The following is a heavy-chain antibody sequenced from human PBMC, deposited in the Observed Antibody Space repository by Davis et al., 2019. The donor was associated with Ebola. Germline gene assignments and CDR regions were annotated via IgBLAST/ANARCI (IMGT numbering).Heavy chain of an antibody. CDR3: ARAGLLWFGELLFPNWFDP. CDR1: GGSISSSNW. V-gene: IGHV4-4*02. J-gene: IGHJ5*02. Sequence: GSLRLSCAVSGGSISSSNWWSWVRQPPGKGLEWIGEIYHSGSTNYNPSLKSRVTISVDKSKNQFSLKLSSVTAADTAVYYCARAGLLWFGELLFPNWFDPWGQGTLVTVSS. CDR2: IYHSGST. D-gene: IGHD3-10*01.